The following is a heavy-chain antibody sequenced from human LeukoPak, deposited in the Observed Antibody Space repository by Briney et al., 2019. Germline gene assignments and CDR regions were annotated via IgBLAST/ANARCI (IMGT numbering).Heavy chain of an antibody. D-gene: IGHD4-11*01. J-gene: IGHJ6*03. CDR1: GFTFSSYA. CDR2: ISASGGTT. V-gene: IGHV3-23*01. CDR3: AKDLLPTVAANYYYYYYMDV. Sequence: GGSLRLSCAASGFTFSSYAMTCLRQSPGKGLEWGSAISASGGTTYYADSVKGLFTSPRDKSKNTMYLQMNSLRDEDTAVYFCAKDLLPTVAANYYYYYYMDVWGKGTTVTVSS.